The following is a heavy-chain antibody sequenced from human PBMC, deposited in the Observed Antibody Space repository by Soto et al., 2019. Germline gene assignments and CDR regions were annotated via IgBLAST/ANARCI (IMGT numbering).Heavy chain of an antibody. CDR3: ARDTGYSSTDIDY. Sequence: GGSLRLSCAASGFTFSSYAMHWVRQAPGKGLEWVAVISYDGSNKYYADSVKGRFTISRDNSKNTLYLQMNSLRAEDTAVYYCARDTGYSSTDIDYWGQGTLVTVSS. CDR1: GFTFSSYA. D-gene: IGHD6-19*01. V-gene: IGHV3-30-3*01. CDR2: ISYDGSNK. J-gene: IGHJ4*02.